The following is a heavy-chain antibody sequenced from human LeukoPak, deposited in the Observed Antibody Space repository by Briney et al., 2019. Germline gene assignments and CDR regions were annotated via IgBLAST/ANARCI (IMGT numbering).Heavy chain of an antibody. D-gene: IGHD3-9*01. CDR1: GFTFSGYS. CDR2: ISSSSSYI. V-gene: IGHV3-21*01. J-gene: IGHJ5*02. Sequence: GGSLRLSCAASGFTFSGYSMNWVRQAPGKGLEWVSSISSSSSYIYYADSVKGRFTISRDNAKNSLYLQMNSLRAEDTAVYYCARDIPSNYDILTGSLLWFDPWGQGTLVTVSS. CDR3: ARDIPSNYDILTGSLLWFDP.